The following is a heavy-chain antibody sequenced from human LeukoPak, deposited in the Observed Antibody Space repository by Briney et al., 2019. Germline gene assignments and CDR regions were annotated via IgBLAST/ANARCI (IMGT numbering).Heavy chain of an antibody. V-gene: IGHV1-18*01. CDR2: IGAYNGNT. Sequence: ASVKVSCKASGYTFTSYGISWVRQAPGQGLEWMGWIGAYNGNTNYAQKLQGRVTMTTDTSTSTAYMELRSLRSDDTAVYYCARVFGSYDFWSGYYSGDYGMDVWGQGTTVTVSS. CDR3: ARVFGSYDFWSGYYSGDYGMDV. D-gene: IGHD3-3*01. CDR1: GYTFTSYG. J-gene: IGHJ6*02.